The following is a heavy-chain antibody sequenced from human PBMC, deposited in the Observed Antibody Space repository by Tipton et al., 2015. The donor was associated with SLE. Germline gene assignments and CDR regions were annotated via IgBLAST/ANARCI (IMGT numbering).Heavy chain of an antibody. CDR1: GGSFSGHN. J-gene: IGHJ4*02. CDR3: ARGTGITDD. V-gene: IGHV4-34*01. Sequence: TLSLTCAVYGGSFSGHNWSWIRQPPGKGLEWIGEINHSGSTNYNPSLKSRITISVDTSKNQFSLKLSSVTAADTAMYFCARGTGITDDWGQGTLVPVSS. D-gene: IGHD1-1*01. CDR2: INHSGST.